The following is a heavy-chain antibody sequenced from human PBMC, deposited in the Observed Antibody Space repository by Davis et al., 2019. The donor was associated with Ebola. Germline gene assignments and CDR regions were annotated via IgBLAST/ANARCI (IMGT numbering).Heavy chain of an antibody. CDR2: LNPNSGNA. J-gene: IGHJ5*02. Sequence: ASVKVSCKASGYSFPNYDINWIRQAPRQGLEWIGRLNPNSGNAAYAPKFQGRVTLTRATAISTAYMELSSLSSDDTAVYFCARAQGLSHDYYISHDTWGQGTQVTVSS. CDR1: GYSFPNYD. CDR3: ARAQGLSHDYYISHDT. V-gene: IGHV1-8*01. D-gene: IGHD3-10*01.